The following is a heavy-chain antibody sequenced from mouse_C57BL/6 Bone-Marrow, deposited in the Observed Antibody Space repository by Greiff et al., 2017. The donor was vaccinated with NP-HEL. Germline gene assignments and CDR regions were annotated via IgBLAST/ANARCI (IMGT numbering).Heavy chain of an antibody. CDR1: GYSFTDYN. V-gene: IGHV1-39*01. CDR3: ARPYYGNRYWYFDV. Sequence: VQLQQSGPELVKPGASVKISCKASGYSFTDYNMTWVKQSNGKSLEWIGVINPNYGTTSYNQKFKGKATLTVDQSSSTAYMQLNSLTSEDSAVYYCARPYYGNRYWYFDVWGTGTTVTVSS. CDR2: INPNYGTT. J-gene: IGHJ1*03. D-gene: IGHD2-10*01.